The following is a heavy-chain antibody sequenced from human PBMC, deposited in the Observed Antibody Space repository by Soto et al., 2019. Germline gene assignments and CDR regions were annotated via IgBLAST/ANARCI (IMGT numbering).Heavy chain of an antibody. CDR1: GFTFSSYS. CDR2: ISSSSSYI. CDR3: ARDFIVACGDY. D-gene: IGHD3-22*01. J-gene: IGHJ4*02. V-gene: IGHV3-21*01. Sequence: PGGSLRLSCAASGFTFSSYSMNWVRQAPGKGLEWVSSISSSSSYIYYADSVKARFTISRDNAKNSLYLQMNSLRAEDTAVYYCARDFIVACGDYWGQGTLVTVS.